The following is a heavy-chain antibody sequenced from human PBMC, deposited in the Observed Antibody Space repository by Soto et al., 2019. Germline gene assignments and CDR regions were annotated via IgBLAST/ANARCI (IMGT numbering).Heavy chain of an antibody. CDR3: ARVGGDLPTGWFDP. Sequence: GSLRLSCAASGFTFSGYSMNWVRQAPGEGLECVSYISSVSSTIYHADSVQGRFTISRDNAKNSLYLQMNSLRAEDTAVYYCARVGGDLPTGWFDPWGQGTLVTVSS. CDR2: ISSVSSTI. J-gene: IGHJ5*02. D-gene: IGHD2-21*02. V-gene: IGHV3-48*01. CDR1: GFTFSGYS.